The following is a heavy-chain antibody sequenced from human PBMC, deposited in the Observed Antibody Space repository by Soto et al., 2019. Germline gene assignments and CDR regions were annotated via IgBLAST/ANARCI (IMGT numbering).Heavy chain of an antibody. CDR3: ARWRAYCTNGVCSQKQYNWFDP. CDR1: GYTFTSYG. D-gene: IGHD2-8*01. Sequence: QVPLVQSGAEVKKPGASVKVSCKASGYTFTSYGISWVRQAPGQGLEWMGWISAYNGNTNYAQKLQGRVTMTTDTTTSTAYVELRSLRSDDTAGYYSARWRAYCTNGVCSQKQYNWFDPWGQGTLVTVSS. V-gene: IGHV1-18*01. CDR2: ISAYNGNT. J-gene: IGHJ5*02.